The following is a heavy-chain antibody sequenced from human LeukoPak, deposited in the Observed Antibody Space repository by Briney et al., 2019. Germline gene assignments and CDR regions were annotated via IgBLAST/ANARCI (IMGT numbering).Heavy chain of an antibody. D-gene: IGHD3-10*01. CDR1: GYSFTSYW. CDR2: TYPGDSDT. V-gene: IGHV5-51*01. Sequence: GESLKISCKSSGYSFTSYWIGWVRQMPGKGLEWMGVTYPGDSDTRYSPSFQGQVTISADKSISTAYLQWSSLKASDTAIYYCAKITSSIGEYIDYWGQGTLVTVSS. CDR3: AKITSSIGEYIDY. J-gene: IGHJ4*02.